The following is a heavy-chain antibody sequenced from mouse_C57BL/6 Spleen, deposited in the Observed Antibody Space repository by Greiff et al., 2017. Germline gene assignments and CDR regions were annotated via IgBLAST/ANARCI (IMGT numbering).Heavy chain of an antibody. CDR3: ARSTVAMDY. V-gene: IGHV1-82*01. J-gene: IGHJ4*01. Sequence: VEPGASVKISCKASGYAFSSSWMNWVKQRPGKGLEWIGRIYPGDGDTNYNGKFKGKATLTADKSSSTAYMQLSSLTSEDSAVYFCARSTVAMDYWGQGTSVTVSS. D-gene: IGHD1-1*01. CDR2: IYPGDGDT. CDR1: GYAFSSSW.